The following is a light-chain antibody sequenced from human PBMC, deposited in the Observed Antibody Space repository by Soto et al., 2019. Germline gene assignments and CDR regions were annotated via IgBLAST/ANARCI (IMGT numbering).Light chain of an antibody. CDR1: SANIGSNY. CDR2: RNN. CDR3: AAWDDSLSGRVV. V-gene: IGLV1-47*01. Sequence: QSVLTQPPSASGTPGQRVTISCSGSSANIGSNYVYWYQQLPGTAPKLLFYRNNQRPSGVPDRFSGSKPGTSASLAISGLRSEDEADYYCAAWDDSLSGRVVFGGGTKLTVL. J-gene: IGLJ2*01.